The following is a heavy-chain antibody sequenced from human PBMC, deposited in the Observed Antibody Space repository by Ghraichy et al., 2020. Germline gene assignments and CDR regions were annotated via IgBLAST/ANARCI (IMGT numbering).Heavy chain of an antibody. V-gene: IGHV6-1*01. D-gene: IGHD5-18*01. CDR1: GDSVSSNSAA. J-gene: IGHJ6*02. CDR3: ARDSGMKDTAMVSYYYYGMDV. Sequence: SQTLSLTCAISGDSVSSNSAAWNWIRQSPSRGLEWLGRTYYRSKWYNDYAVSVKSRITINPDTSKNQFSLQLNSVTPEDTAVYYCARDSGMKDTAMVSYYYYGMDVWGQGTTVTVSS. CDR2: TYYRSKWYN.